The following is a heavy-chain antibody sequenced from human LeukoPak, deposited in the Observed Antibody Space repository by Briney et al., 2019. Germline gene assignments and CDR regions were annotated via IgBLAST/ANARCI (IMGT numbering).Heavy chain of an antibody. CDR3: ARGVGYSSSWLVY. D-gene: IGHD6-13*01. J-gene: IGHJ4*02. CDR1: GFTFSSYG. Sequence: SGGSLRLSCAASGFTFSSYGMHWVRQAPGKGLEWVAVISYDGSNKYYADSVKGRFTISRDNSKNTLYLQMNSLRAEDTAVYYCARGVGYSSSWLVYWGQGTLVTVSS. V-gene: IGHV3-30*19. CDR2: ISYDGSNK.